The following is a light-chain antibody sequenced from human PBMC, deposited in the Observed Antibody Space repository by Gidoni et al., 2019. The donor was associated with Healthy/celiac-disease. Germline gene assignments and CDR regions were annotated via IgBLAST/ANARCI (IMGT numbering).Light chain of an antibody. CDR3: QQSYSTPWT. CDR2: DAS. CDR1: QSISSY. J-gene: IGKJ1*01. Sequence: DIQMTHSTSSLSASVGDRVTITCRASQSISSYFNWYQQKPGKAPKLLIYDASSFQSGVPSKFSGSGSGTDFTLTISSLQPDDFATYYCQQSYSTPWTFGQGTKVEIK. V-gene: IGKV1-39*01.